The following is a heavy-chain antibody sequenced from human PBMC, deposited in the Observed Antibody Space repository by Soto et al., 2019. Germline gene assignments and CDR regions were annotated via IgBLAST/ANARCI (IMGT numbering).Heavy chain of an antibody. CDR2: INPNSGGT. CDR1: GYTFTSYD. V-gene: IGHV1-2*04. CDR3: AREDYYGSGSYGSDGMDV. J-gene: IGHJ6*02. Sequence: SVKVSCKASGYTFTSYDINWVRQATGQGLEWMGWINPNSGGTNYAQKFQGWVTMTRDTSISTAYMELSRLRSDDTAVYYCAREDYYGSGSYGSDGMDVWGQGTTVTVSS. D-gene: IGHD3-10*01.